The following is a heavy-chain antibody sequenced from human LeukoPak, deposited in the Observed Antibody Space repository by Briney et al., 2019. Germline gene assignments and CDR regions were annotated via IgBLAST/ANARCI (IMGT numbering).Heavy chain of an antibody. Sequence: SVKVSCKASGGTFISYTISWVRQAPGQGLEWMGRIIPILGIANYVQKFQGRVTITADKSTSTAYMELSSLRSEDTAVYYCASSDIVVVPAARHTYYYYGMDVWGQGTTVTVSS. J-gene: IGHJ6*02. V-gene: IGHV1-69*02. CDR2: IIPILGIA. D-gene: IGHD2-2*01. CDR1: GGTFISYT. CDR3: ASSDIVVVPAARHTYYYYGMDV.